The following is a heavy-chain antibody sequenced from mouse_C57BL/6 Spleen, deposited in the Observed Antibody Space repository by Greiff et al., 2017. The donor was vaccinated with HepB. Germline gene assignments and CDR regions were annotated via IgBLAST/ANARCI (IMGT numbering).Heavy chain of an antibody. CDR1: GFTFSDYY. CDR2: INYDGSST. J-gene: IGHJ4*01. D-gene: IGHD3-2*01. V-gene: IGHV5-16*01. Sequence: DVKLVESEGGLVQPGRSMKLSCTASGFTFSDYYMAWVRQVPEKGLEWVANINYDGSSTYYLDSLQSRFIISRDNAKNILYLQMSSLKSEDTATYYCARDRGATGMDYWGQGTAVTVSS. CDR3: ARDRGATGMDY.